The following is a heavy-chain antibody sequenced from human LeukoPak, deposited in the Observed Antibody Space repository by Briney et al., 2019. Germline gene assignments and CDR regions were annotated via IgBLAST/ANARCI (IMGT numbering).Heavy chain of an antibody. CDR3: ARHRRAMVRGVAHYYMDV. D-gene: IGHD3-10*01. V-gene: IGHV5-51*01. Sequence: GESLKISCKGSGYSFTSYWIGWVRQMPGKGLEWMGIIYPGDSDTRYSPSFEGQVTISADKSISTAYLQWSSLKASDTAMYYCARHRRAMVRGVAHYYMDVWGKGTTVTIS. CDR1: GYSFTSYW. J-gene: IGHJ6*03. CDR2: IYPGDSDT.